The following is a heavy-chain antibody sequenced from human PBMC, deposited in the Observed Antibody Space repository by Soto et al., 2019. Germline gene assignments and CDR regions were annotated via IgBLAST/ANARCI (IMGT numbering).Heavy chain of an antibody. D-gene: IGHD4-4*01. V-gene: IGHV3-30-3*01. CDR1: GFTFSSYA. CDR2: ISYDGSNK. CDR3: ARDLTTAYYYYGMDV. J-gene: IGHJ6*02. Sequence: PGGSLRLSCAASGFTFSSYAMHWVRQAPGKGLEWVAVISYDGSNKYYADSVKGRFTISRDNSKNTLYLQMNSLRAEDTAVYYCARDLTTAYYYYGMDVWGQGTTVTRLL.